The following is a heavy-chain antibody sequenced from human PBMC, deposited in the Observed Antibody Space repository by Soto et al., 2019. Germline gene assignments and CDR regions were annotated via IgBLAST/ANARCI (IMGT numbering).Heavy chain of an antibody. Sequence: PSETLSLTCTVCGGSISSTPYYWGWVRQPPGKGLQWIGSIYYSASAYYNPSLKSRVTISVDTSKNQFSLSLSSVTAADTAVYFCARHVVVTTYGGHYFDYWGQGTLVTVSS. V-gene: IGHV4-39*01. CDR3: ARHVVVTTYGGHYFDY. D-gene: IGHD2-21*02. CDR1: GGSISSTPYY. J-gene: IGHJ4*02. CDR2: IYYSASA.